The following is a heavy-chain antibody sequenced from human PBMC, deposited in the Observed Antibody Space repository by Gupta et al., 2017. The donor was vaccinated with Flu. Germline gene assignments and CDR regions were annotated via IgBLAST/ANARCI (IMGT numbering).Heavy chain of an antibody. J-gene: IGHJ5*02. CDR3: ARGLNWNYFLAFDP. CDR2: IYHSGST. Sequence: MSSYDWGGIRQRPGKGLEWIWYIYHSGSTYYNNSLRSRGNSAVDTSKKKFSLQLSSVTAADTAVDYCARGLNWNYFLAFDPWGQGTRGTVSS. V-gene: IGHV4-59*01. CDR1: MSSYD. D-gene: IGHD1-7*01.